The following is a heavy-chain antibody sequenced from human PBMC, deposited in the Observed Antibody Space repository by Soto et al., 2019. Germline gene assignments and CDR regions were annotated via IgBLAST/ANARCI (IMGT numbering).Heavy chain of an antibody. Sequence: ASVKVSCKASGYAFTSYGISWVRQVPGQGLEWMGWISAYNGNTNYAQKLQGRVTMTTDTSTSTAYMELRSLRSDDTAVYPCARDPDYDILTVPSYFHYWGQGTLVTVSS. V-gene: IGHV1-18*01. D-gene: IGHD3-9*01. CDR3: ARDPDYDILTVPSYFHY. CDR2: ISAYNGNT. J-gene: IGHJ4*02. CDR1: GYAFTSYG.